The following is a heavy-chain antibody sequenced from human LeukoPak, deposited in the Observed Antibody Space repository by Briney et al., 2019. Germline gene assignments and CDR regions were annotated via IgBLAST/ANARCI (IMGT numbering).Heavy chain of an antibody. CDR2: INPNSGGT. CDR1: GYTFTGYY. CDR3: ARDGGRLVRGVINYYAMDV. D-gene: IGHD3-10*01. V-gene: IGHV1-2*04. Sequence: ASVKVSCKASGYTFTGYYMHWVRQAPGQGLEWMGWINPNSGGTNYAQKFQGWVTMTRDTSISTAYMELSRLRSDDTAVYYCARDGGRLVRGVINYYAMDVWGKGTTVTVSS. J-gene: IGHJ6*04.